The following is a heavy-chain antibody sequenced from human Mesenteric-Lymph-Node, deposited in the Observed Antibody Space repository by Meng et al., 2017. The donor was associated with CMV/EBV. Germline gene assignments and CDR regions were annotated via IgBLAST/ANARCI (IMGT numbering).Heavy chain of an antibody. V-gene: IGHV5-51*01. Sequence: GSGYSFTTYWIGWLRQMLGKGLEWMGIIYPGDSETRYSPSFQGQFTISADKSITTAYLQWSSLRASDTAIYYCARARGNQLLSYFDYWGQGTLVTVSS. J-gene: IGHJ4*02. CDR1: GYSFTTYW. CDR3: ARARGNQLLSYFDY. CDR2: IYPGDSET. D-gene: IGHD2-2*01.